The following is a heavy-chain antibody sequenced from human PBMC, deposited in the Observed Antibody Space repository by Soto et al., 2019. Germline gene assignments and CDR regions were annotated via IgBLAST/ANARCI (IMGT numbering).Heavy chain of an antibody. CDR2: IWYDGSNK. D-gene: IGHD6-13*01. V-gene: IGHV3-33*01. CDR3: ARGDIAAAGTGWEFDY. CDR1: GFTFSSYG. Sequence: GGSLRLSCAASGFTFSSYGMHWVRQAPGKGLEWVAVIWYDGSNKYYADSVKGRFTISRDNSKNTLYLQMNSLRAEDTAVYYCARGDIAAAGTGWEFDYWGQGTLVTVSS. J-gene: IGHJ4*02.